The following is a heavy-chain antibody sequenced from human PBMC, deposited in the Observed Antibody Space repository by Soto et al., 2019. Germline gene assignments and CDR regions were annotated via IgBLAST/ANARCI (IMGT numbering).Heavy chain of an antibody. CDR2: ISSTTNYI. CDR1: GFTFTRYS. V-gene: IGHV3-21*06. J-gene: IGHJ4*02. Sequence: GGSLRLSCSASGFTFTRYSMNWVRQAPGKGLEWVSSISSTTNYIYYGDSMKGRFTISRDNGKNSLYLEMHSLRAEDTAVYYCARESEDLTSNFDYWGQGTLVTVSS. CDR3: ARESEDLTSNFDY.